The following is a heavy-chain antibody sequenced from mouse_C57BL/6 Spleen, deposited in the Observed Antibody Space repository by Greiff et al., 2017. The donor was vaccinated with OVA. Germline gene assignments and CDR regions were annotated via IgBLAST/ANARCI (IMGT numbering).Heavy chain of an antibody. Sequence: VHVKQSGPELVKPGASVKISCKASGYSFTGYYMNWVKQSPEKSLEWIGEINPSTGGTTYNQKFKAKATLTVDKSSSTAYMQLKSLTSEDSAVYYCARGDYDETWFAYWGQGTLVTVSA. CDR2: INPSTGGT. CDR1: GYSFTGYY. J-gene: IGHJ3*01. V-gene: IGHV1-42*01. D-gene: IGHD2-4*01. CDR3: ARGDYDETWFAY.